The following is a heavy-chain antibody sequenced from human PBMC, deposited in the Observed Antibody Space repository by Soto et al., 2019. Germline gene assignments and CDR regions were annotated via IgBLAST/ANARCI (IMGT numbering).Heavy chain of an antibody. CDR2: ISYDGSNK. D-gene: IGHD2-15*01. CDR3: ARGGGCSGGSCPPYYYGMDV. J-gene: IGHJ6*02. Sequence: QVQLVESGGGVVQPGRSLRLSCAASGFTFSSYAMHWVRQAPGKGLEWVAVISYDGSNKYYADSVKGRFTISRDNSKNTLYLHMNSLRAEDTAVYYCARGGGCSGGSCPPYYYGMDVWGQGTTVTVSS. CDR1: GFTFSSYA. V-gene: IGHV3-30-3*01.